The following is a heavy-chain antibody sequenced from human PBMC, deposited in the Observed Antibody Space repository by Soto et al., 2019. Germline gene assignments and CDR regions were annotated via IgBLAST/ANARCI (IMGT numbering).Heavy chain of an antibody. V-gene: IGHV1-18*01. J-gene: IGHJ6*03. D-gene: IGHD1-7*01. CDR2: SSAYNGNT. Sequence: QVQVVQSGAEVKKPGASVKVSCKVSGYTFTSYGISWVRQAPGQGLEWMGWSSAYNGNTNYARKFQGRVTMTADISTSTAYMELRSLISDDTAVYYCATIGPGTSVEDMDVWGKGTTVTVSS. CDR1: GYTFTSYG. CDR3: ATIGPGTSVEDMDV.